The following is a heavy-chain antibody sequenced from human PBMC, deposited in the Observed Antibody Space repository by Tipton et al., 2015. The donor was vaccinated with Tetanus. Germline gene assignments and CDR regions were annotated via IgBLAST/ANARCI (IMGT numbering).Heavy chain of an antibody. D-gene: IGHD5-18*01. J-gene: IGHJ4*02. V-gene: IGHV4-30-4*01. CDR3: ARMGFTYGQVVY. Sequence: LRLSCNVSGGSINTGDYYWSWIRQSPGKGLEWIGHVYYSGRTYYNPPPKSRVTISADMSKNQFSLKLTSVTAADTATYYCARMGFTYGQVVYWGQGTLVTVAS. CDR1: GGSINTGDYY. CDR2: VYYSGRT.